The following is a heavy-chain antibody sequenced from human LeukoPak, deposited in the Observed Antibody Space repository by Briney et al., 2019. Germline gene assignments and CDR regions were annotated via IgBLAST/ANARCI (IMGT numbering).Heavy chain of an antibody. D-gene: IGHD1-14*01. CDR2: IHYSGST. J-gene: IGHJ4*02. CDR3: SRAGTGFNGAGAY. Sequence: SETLSLTCSVAASSIISAYGSGIRQPPGKGLEWIGYIHYSGSTNCNPSLKSRVTISLDTSKNQFSLKLTSVTAAATAVYYCSRAGTGFNGAGAYWGQGTLVTVSS. CDR1: ASSIISAY. V-gene: IGHV4-59*01.